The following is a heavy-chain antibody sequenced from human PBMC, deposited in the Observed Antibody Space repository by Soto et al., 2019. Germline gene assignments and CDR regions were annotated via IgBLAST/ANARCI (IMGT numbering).Heavy chain of an antibody. CDR1: GFTFSSYS. CDR3: ARGERVANYYYGMDV. J-gene: IGHJ6*02. CDR2: ISSSSSYI. Sequence: VGSLRLSCAASGFTFSSYSMNWVRQAPGKGLEWVSSISSSSSYIYYADSVKGRFTISRDNAKNSLYLQMNSLRAEDTAVYYCARGERVANYYYGMDVWGQGTTVTVSS. V-gene: IGHV3-21*01. D-gene: IGHD1-1*01.